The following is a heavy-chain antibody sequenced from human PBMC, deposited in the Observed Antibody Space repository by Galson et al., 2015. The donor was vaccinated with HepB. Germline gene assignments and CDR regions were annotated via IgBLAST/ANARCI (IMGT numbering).Heavy chain of an antibody. J-gene: IGHJ4*02. D-gene: IGHD3-22*01. V-gene: IGHV3-15*01. CDR3: SPAQLSAYYYDTRGFYDYFDY. Sequence: LRLSCAASGFTFSNAWMTWVRQAPGKGLEWVGRIRSKTDGGTTDYAAPVKGRFTISRDDSINTLYLQMNSLKTEDTAVYYCSPAQLSAYYYDTRGFYDYFDYWGQGSLVTVSS. CDR1: GFTFSNAW. CDR2: IRSKTDGGTT.